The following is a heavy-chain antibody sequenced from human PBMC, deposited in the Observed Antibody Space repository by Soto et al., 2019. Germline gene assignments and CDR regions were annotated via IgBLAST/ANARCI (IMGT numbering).Heavy chain of an antibody. D-gene: IGHD2-21*02. CDR3: ARPGARYCGGDCYSSH. CDR2: MNPDSDKT. Sequence: QVQLVQSGAEVKKPGASVKVSCKASGYMFSNYDIIWVRQATGQGLEWMGWMNPDSDKTDYAQKFQGRVTMTGNTSISTAYRELTALTYEDTAIYYWARPGARYCGGDCYSSHWGQGTLVTVSS. V-gene: IGHV1-8*01. J-gene: IGHJ4*02. CDR1: GYMFSNYD.